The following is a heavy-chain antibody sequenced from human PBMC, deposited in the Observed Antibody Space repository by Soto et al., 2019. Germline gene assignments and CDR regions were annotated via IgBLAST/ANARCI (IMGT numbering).Heavy chain of an antibody. CDR3: ARDRTYTSDYFHFFDH. CDR1: GFIFSSHD. CDR2: ISSSGTI. J-gene: IGHJ4*02. V-gene: IGHV3-48*02. Sequence: EVHLVESGGGLIQPGGSLRLSCEASGFIFSSHDMDWVRQAPGKGLEWVAYISSSGTIQYADSVKGRFTISRDDAMNLLHLQMNSLRDEDTAVYYCARDRTYTSDYFHFFDHWGQGTLVTVSS. D-gene: IGHD4-17*01.